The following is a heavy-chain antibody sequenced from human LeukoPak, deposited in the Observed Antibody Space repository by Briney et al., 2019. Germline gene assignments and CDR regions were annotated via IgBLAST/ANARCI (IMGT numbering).Heavy chain of an antibody. CDR1: GFTVTHYA. CDR2: VDVTGRTT. CDR3: FCRDDLPA. Sequence: GGSLRLSCSASGFTVTHYAMHWVRQAPGKGREYVSAVDVTGRTTYYADSVKGKFTISRDDSKNTLYLHMSSLRPEDRALYYFFCRDDLPAWGQGTLVTISS. D-gene: IGHD5-24*01. J-gene: IGHJ5*02. V-gene: IGHV3-64D*06.